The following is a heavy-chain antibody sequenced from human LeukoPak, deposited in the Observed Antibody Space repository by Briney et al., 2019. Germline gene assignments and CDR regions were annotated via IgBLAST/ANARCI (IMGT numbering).Heavy chain of an antibody. Sequence: PSETLPLTCAVYGGSFSGYYWSWIRQPPGKGLEWIGEINHSGSTNYNPSLKSRVTISVDTSKNQFSLKLSSVTAADTAVYYCARGRRSKRLDYWGQGTLVTVSS. CDR1: GGSFSGYY. J-gene: IGHJ4*02. V-gene: IGHV4-34*01. CDR2: INHSGST. D-gene: IGHD6-25*01. CDR3: ARGRRSKRLDY.